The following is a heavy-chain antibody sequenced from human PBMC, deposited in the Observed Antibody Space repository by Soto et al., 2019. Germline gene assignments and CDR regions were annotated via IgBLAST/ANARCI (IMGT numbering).Heavy chain of an antibody. D-gene: IGHD2-15*01. CDR1: GGSISSYY. Sequence: SETLSLTCTVSGGSISSYYWSWIRQPAGKGLEWIGRIYTSVSTNYNPSLKSRVTMSVDTSKNQFSLKLSYVTAADTAVHYCARDPVSYCSGGSCYSGDYFDYWGQGTLVTVSS. J-gene: IGHJ4*02. V-gene: IGHV4-4*07. CDR3: ARDPVSYCSGGSCYSGDYFDY. CDR2: IYTSVST.